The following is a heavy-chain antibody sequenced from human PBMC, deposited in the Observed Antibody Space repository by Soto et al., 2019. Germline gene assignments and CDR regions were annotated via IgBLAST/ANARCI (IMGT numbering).Heavy chain of an antibody. J-gene: IGHJ5*02. CDR1: GFTFRNYA. CDR3: AKDAISGDGIWLMDS. D-gene: IGHD4-17*01. CDR2: LLRSGSSA. Sequence: LRLSCAASGFTFRNYAMTWARQAPGKGLEWVSSLLRSGSSAYYADSVRGRFTISSDTSANSLYLQMDNLRAEDTAIYYCAKDAISGDGIWLMDSWGQGTVVTVS. V-gene: IGHV3-23*01.